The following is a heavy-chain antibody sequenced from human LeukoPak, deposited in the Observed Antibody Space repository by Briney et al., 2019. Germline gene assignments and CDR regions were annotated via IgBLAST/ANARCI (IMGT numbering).Heavy chain of an antibody. V-gene: IGHV3-74*01. J-gene: IGHJ1*01. Sequence: PGGSLRLSCAASRFTFSSYWMHWVRQAPGKGLVWVSFINSDGSGTRYADSVKGRFTISRDNAKNTVSLQMNSLRAEDTGVYYCARAPSEIGGYYPEYFRHWGQGTLVTVSS. CDR2: INSDGSGT. D-gene: IGHD3-22*01. CDR1: RFTFSSYW. CDR3: ARAPSEIGGYYPEYFRH.